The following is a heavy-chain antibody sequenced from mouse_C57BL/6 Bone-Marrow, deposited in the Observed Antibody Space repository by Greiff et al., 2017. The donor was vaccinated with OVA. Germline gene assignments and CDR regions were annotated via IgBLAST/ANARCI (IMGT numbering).Heavy chain of an antibody. CDR3: ARDFITTVVAPRMDY. V-gene: IGHV5-4*01. CDR2: ISDGGSYT. J-gene: IGHJ4*01. Sequence: VKLMESGGGLVKPGGSLKLSCAASGFTFSSYAMSWVRQTPEKRLEWVATISDGGSYTYYPDNVKGRFTISRDNAKNNLYLQMSHLKSEDTAMYYCARDFITTVVAPRMDYWGQGTSVTVSS. D-gene: IGHD1-1*01. CDR1: GFTFSSYA.